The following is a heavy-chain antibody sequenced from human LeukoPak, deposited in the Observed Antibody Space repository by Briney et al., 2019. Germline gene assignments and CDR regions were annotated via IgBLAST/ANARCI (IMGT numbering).Heavy chain of an antibody. Sequence: KPSETLSLTCTVSGGSISSYYWSWIRQPPGKGLEWIGYIYYSGSTKYNPSLKSRVTISVDTSKNQFSLKLSSVTAADTAVYYCASHYVDDAFDIWGQGTMVTVSS. D-gene: IGHD3-10*02. CDR2: IYYSGST. J-gene: IGHJ3*02. CDR3: ASHYVDDAFDI. V-gene: IGHV4-59*08. CDR1: GGSISSYY.